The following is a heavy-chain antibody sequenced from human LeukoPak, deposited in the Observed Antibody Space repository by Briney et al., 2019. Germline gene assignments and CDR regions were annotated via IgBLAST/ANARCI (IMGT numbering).Heavy chain of an antibody. CDR2: ISYDGSNK. CDR1: GFIFSRYG. D-gene: IGHD1-14*01. CDR3: ARDLESEPGQGPDY. J-gene: IGHJ4*02. Sequence: GGSLRLSCAASGFIFSRYGMHWVRQAPGRGLEWVAVISYDGSNKYYADSVKGRFTISRDNSKNTLYLQMNSLRGEDTGVYYCARDLESEPGQGPDYWGQGTLVTVSS. V-gene: IGHV3-30*19.